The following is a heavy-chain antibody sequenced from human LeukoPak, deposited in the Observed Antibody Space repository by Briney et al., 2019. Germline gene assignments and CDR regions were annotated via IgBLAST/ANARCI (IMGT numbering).Heavy chain of an antibody. V-gene: IGHV3-20*04. CDR2: INWNGGST. CDR1: GFPFDDYG. J-gene: IGHJ4*02. CDR3: ARNTGTTWYGYYFDS. D-gene: IGHD6-13*01. Sequence: GSLGLSCAASGFPFDDYGMSWVRPAPGTGLEWVSGINWNGGSTGYADSVKGRFTISRDNAKNSLYLQMNSLRAEDTAFYYCARNTGTTWYGYYFDSWGQGTLVTVSS.